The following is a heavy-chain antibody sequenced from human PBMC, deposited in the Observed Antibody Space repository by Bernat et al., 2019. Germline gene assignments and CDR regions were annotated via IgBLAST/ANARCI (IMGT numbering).Heavy chain of an antibody. CDR2: IYSGGST. Sequence: EVQLVESGGGLVQPGGSLRLSCAASGFTVSSNYMSWVRQAPGKGLEWVSVIYSGGSTYYADSVKGRLTISRDNSKNTLYLQMNSLRAEDTAVYYCASGQPAAGYYGMDVWGQGTTVTVSS. D-gene: IGHD6-13*01. CDR3: ASGQPAAGYYGMDV. J-gene: IGHJ6*02. CDR1: GFTVSSNY. V-gene: IGHV3-66*01.